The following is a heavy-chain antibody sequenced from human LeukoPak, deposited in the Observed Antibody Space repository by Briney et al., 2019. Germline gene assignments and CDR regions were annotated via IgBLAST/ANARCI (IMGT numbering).Heavy chain of an antibody. CDR2: ISSASNTI. CDR3: ARDGWFGDYNWFDP. Sequence: GASLRLSCAASGFTFSSYSMNWVRQAPGKGLEWVSYISSASNTIYYADTVKGRFTISRDTATNSVYMQMNSLRAEDTAMYYCARDGWFGDYNWFDPWGQGTLVTVSS. D-gene: IGHD3-10*01. J-gene: IGHJ5*02. CDR1: GFTFSSYS. V-gene: IGHV3-48*01.